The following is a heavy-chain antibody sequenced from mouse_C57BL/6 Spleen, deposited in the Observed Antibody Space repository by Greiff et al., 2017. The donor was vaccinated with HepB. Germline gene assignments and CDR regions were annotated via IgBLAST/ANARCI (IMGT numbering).Heavy chain of an antibody. CDR1: GYTFTSYW. CDR3: ARKADYYGSSSYWYFDV. J-gene: IGHJ1*03. V-gene: IGHV1-53*01. CDR2: INPSNGGT. Sequence: VQLQQSGTELVKPGASVKLSCKASGYTFTSYWMHWVQQRPGQGLEWIGNINPSNGGTNYNEKFKSKATTTVDKSSSTAYMQLSSLTSEDSAVYYCARKADYYGSSSYWYFDVGGTGTTVTVSS. D-gene: IGHD1-1*01.